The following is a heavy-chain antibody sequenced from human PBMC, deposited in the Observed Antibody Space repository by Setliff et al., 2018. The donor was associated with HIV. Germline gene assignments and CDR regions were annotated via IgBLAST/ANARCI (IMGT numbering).Heavy chain of an antibody. CDR3: ARPTWIHEPSDAFDI. V-gene: IGHV5-51*01. CDR2: IYPGDSDT. Sequence: RGESLKISCQGSGYRFASYWIAWVRQVPGKGLEWMGIIYPGDSDTRYSPSFQGQVTISADKSISTAYLQWSSLKASDTAMYYCARPTWIHEPSDAFDIWGQGTMVTVSS. D-gene: IGHD5-18*01. CDR1: GYRFASYW. J-gene: IGHJ3*02.